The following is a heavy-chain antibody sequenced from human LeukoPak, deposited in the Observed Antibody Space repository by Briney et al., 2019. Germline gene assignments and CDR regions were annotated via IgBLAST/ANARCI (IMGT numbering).Heavy chain of an antibody. CDR2: ISYDGSNK. CDR3: AKARITMIVYDAFDI. J-gene: IGHJ3*02. CDR1: GFTFSSYG. V-gene: IGHV3-30*18. D-gene: IGHD3-22*01. Sequence: GGSLRLSCAASGFTFSSYGMHWVRQAPGKGLEWVAVISYDGSNKYYADSVKGRFTISRDNSKDTLYLQMNSLRAEDTAVYYCAKARITMIVYDAFDIWGQGTMVTVSS.